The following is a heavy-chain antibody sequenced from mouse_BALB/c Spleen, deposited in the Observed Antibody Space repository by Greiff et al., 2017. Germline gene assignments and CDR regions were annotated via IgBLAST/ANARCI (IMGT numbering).Heavy chain of an antibody. Sequence: QVQLKESGPGLVAPSQSLSITCTVSGFSLTGYGVNWVRQPPGKGLEWLGMIWGDGSTDYNSALKSRLSISKDNSKSQVFLKMNSLQTDDTARYYCARVYYGSSYYAMDYWGQGTSVTVSS. D-gene: IGHD1-1*01. CDR1: GFSLTGYG. V-gene: IGHV2-6-7*01. J-gene: IGHJ4*01. CDR3: ARVYYGSSYYAMDY. CDR2: IWGDGST.